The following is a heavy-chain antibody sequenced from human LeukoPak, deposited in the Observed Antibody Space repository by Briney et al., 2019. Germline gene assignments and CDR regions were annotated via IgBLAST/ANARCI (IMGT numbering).Heavy chain of an antibody. CDR2: INPNSGGT. V-gene: IGHV1-2*02. J-gene: IGHJ4*02. CDR3: ARRSPMGGADCYDY. CDR1: GYTFTGYY. D-gene: IGHD2-21*01. Sequence: ASVKVSCKASGYTFTGYYMHWVRQAPGQGLEWMGWINPNSGGTNYAQKFQGRVTMTRDTSISTAYMELSRLRSDDTAVYYCARRSPMGGADCYDYWGQGTLVTVSS.